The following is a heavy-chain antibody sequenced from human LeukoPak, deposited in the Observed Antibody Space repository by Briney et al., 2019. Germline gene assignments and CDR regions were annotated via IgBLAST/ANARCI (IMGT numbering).Heavy chain of an antibody. CDR2: IYYSGST. Sequence: SETLSLTCTVSGGSISSSSYYWGWIRQPPGKGLEWIGSIYYSGSTYYNPSLKSRVTISIDTSKNQFSLKVSSVTAADSALYFCARQRTSGSASNLRVAQIDSWGQGTLVTVSS. CDR3: ARQRTSGSASNLRVAQIDS. J-gene: IGHJ4*02. CDR1: GGSISSSSYY. V-gene: IGHV4-39*01. D-gene: IGHD3-3*01.